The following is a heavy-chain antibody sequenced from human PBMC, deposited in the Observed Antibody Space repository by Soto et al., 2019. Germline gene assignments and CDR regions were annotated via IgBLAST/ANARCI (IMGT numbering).Heavy chain of an antibody. D-gene: IGHD2-15*01. Sequence: QVQLVESGGGVVQPGRSLRLSCAASGFTFSSYAMHWVRQAPGKGLEWVAVISYDGSNKYYADSVKGRFTISRDNSKNTLYLQMNSLRAEDTAVYYCARDGLDIVVVVAATAGWSFDYWGQGTLVTVSS. CDR2: ISYDGSNK. CDR1: GFTFSSYA. J-gene: IGHJ4*02. V-gene: IGHV3-30-3*01. CDR3: ARDGLDIVVVVAATAGWSFDY.